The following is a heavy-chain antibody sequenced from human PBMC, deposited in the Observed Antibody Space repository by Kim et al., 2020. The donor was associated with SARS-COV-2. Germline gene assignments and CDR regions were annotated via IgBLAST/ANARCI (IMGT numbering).Heavy chain of an antibody. CDR1: GGSFSGYY. D-gene: IGHD3-10*01. V-gene: IGHV4-34*01. J-gene: IGHJ4*02. Sequence: SETLSLTCAVYGGSFSGYYWSWIRQPPGKGLEWIGEINHSGSTNYNPSLKSRVTISVDTSKNQFSLKLSSVTAADTAVYYCARGDLTTYYYGSGSYSARFDYWGQGTLVTVSS. CDR2: INHSGST. CDR3: ARGDLTTYYYGSGSYSARFDY.